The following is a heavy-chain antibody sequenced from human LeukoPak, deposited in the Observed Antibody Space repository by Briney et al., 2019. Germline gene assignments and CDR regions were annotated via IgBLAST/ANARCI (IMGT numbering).Heavy chain of an antibody. V-gene: IGHV3-30*18. CDR2: ISYDGSNK. Sequence: QTGGSLRLSCAASGFTFSSYGMHWVRQAPGKGLEWVAVISYDGSNKYYADSVKGRFTISRDNSKNTLYLQMNRLRAEDTAVYYCANDPYRPQRVTKLWAIDYWGQGTLVTVSS. J-gene: IGHJ4*02. CDR3: ANDPYRPQRVTKLWAIDY. D-gene: IGHD6-13*01. CDR1: GFTFSSYG.